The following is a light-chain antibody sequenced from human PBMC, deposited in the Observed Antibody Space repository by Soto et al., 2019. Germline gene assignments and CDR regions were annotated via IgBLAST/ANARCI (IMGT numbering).Light chain of an antibody. J-gene: IGKJ2*01. CDR2: RTS. V-gene: IGKV1-5*03. CDR3: QHYNSYSYT. CDR1: QSISNW. Sequence: DIQMTQSPSTLPASVGDRVTITCRASQSISNWLAWYQQKPGQAPKLLIFRTSSLESGVPSRFSGSGSGTDFTLTISILQPDDFATYYCQHYNSYSYTFGQGTKLEIK.